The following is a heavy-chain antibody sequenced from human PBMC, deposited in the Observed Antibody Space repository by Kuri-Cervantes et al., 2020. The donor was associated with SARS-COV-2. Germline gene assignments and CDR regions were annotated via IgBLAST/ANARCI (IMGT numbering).Heavy chain of an antibody. Sequence: SETLSLTCTVSGGSISSGNYYWSWIRQPPGKGLEWIGYMSYSGNTYYNPSLKSRVTISVDTSKNQFSLKLSSVTAADTAVYYCARHVAPLAYGDYAHLLGYYYMDVWGKGTTVTVSS. CDR1: GGSISSGNYY. J-gene: IGHJ6*03. D-gene: IGHD4-17*01. CDR2: MSYSGNT. CDR3: ARHVAPLAYGDYAHLLGYYYMDV. V-gene: IGHV4-39*01.